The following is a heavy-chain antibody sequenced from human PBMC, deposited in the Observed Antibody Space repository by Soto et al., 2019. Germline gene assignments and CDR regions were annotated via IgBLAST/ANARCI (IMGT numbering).Heavy chain of an antibody. CDR3: VRDKYSNYVNYFDP. D-gene: IGHD4-4*01. CDR1: GCSSSSSSYY. CDR2: IYYSGST. Sequence: XETLSLTFSVSGCSSSSSSYYWGWIRQPPGKGLEWIGSIYYSGSTYYNPSLKSRVTISVDTSKNQFSLKLSSVTAADTAIYYCVRDKYSNYVNYFDPWGQGTLVTVSS. J-gene: IGHJ5*02. V-gene: IGHV4-39*02.